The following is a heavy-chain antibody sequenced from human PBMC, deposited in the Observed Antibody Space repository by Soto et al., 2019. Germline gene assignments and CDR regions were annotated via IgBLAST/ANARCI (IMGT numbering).Heavy chain of an antibody. CDR2: IYYSGST. J-gene: IGHJ4*02. CDR3: ARLGRRYCSGGSCAGKFDY. V-gene: IGHV4-59*08. CDR1: GCSISSYY. Sequence: SETLSLTCTFSGCSISSYYWSWIRQPPGKGLEWIGYIYYSGSTNYNPSLKSRVTISVDTSKNQFSLKLSSVTAADTAVYYCARLGRRYCSGGSCAGKFDYWGQGTLVTVSS. D-gene: IGHD2-15*01.